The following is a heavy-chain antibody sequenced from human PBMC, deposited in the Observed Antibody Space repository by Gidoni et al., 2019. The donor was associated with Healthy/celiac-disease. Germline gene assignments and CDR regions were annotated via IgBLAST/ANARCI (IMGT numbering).Heavy chain of an antibody. V-gene: IGHV3-49*03. CDR1: GFTFGDYA. CDR3: TRVQGWGIVVVNPADPSYNWFDP. J-gene: IGHJ5*02. CDR2: IRSKAYGGTT. D-gene: IGHD3-22*01. Sequence: EVQLVETGGGLVQPGRSLRLSCTASGFTFGDYAMSWFRQAPGKGLEWVGFIRSKAYGGTTEYAASVKGRFTISRDYSKSIAYLQMNSLKTEDTAVYYCTRVQGWGIVVVNPADPSYNWFDPWGQGTLVTVSS.